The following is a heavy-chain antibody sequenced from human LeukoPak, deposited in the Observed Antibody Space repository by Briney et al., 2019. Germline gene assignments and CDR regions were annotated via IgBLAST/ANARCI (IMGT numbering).Heavy chain of an antibody. D-gene: IGHD6-13*01. J-gene: IGHJ4*02. Sequence: GGSLRLSCAASGFTFSNYGMHWVRQAPGKGLEWVAYIWYDGSNKYYTDSVKGRFTISRDNSNSTLYLQMDSLRGDDAAVYYCAKAVGSISWSFDYWGQGTLVTVSS. CDR2: IWYDGSNK. CDR1: GFTFSNYG. CDR3: AKAVGSISWSFDY. V-gene: IGHV3-30*02.